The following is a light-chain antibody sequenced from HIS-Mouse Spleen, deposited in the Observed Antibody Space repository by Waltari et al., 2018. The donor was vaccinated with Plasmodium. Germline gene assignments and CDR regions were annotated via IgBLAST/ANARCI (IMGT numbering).Light chain of an antibody. J-gene: IGKJ3*01. Sequence: TQSPATLSVSPGERATLSCRASQSVSSNLAWYQQKPGQAPRLLIYGASTRATGIPARFSGSGSGPEFTLTISSLQSEDFAVYYCQQYNNWSFTFGPGTKVDIK. CDR2: GAS. V-gene: IGKV3-15*01. CDR3: QQYNNWSFT. CDR1: QSVSSN.